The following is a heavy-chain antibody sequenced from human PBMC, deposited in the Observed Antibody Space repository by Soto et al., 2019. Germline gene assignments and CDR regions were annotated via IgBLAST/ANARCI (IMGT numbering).Heavy chain of an antibody. Sequence: QVQLVQSGAEVKKPGSSVKVSCKASGGTFSSYAISWVRQAPGQGLEWRGGIIPIFGTANYAQKFQGRVTSTAEQSTRTAGTELSSLRSEHTAAYYSASRLTDYYGLGSPPIAHYYYYGMDGWGQGTTVTVSS. CDR2: IIPIFGTA. CDR1: GGTFSSYA. D-gene: IGHD3-10*01. V-gene: IGHV1-69*01. CDR3: ASRLTDYYGLGSPPIAHYYYYGMDG. J-gene: IGHJ6*02.